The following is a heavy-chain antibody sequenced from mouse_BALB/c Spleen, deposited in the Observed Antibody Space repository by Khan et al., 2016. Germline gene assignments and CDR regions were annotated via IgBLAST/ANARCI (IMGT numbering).Heavy chain of an antibody. J-gene: IGHJ2*01. CDR1: GFAFSSYW. V-gene: IGHV4-1*02. CDR2: INTDSSTI. D-gene: IGHD1-1*01. Sequence: EVKLLESGGGLVQPGGSLKLSCAASGFAFSSYWMSWVRQAPGKGLEWIGEINTDSSTINYTPSLKDKFIISRDNATNTLYLQMSKVRSEDTALYYCARLYYYGSSDYWGQGTTLTVSS. CDR3: ARLYYYGSSDY.